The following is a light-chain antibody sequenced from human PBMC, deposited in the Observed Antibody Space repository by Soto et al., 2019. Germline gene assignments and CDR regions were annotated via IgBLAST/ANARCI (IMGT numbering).Light chain of an antibody. CDR2: LGS. CDR1: QSLFHSNGYNY. CDR3: MQALQTPYT. J-gene: IGKJ2*01. Sequence: DIVMTQSPLSLPVTPGEPASISCRSSQSLFHSNGYNYLNWYLQKPGQSPQLLIYLGSNRASGVPDRFSGSGSGTDFTLKISRVEAEDVGVYYCMQALQTPYTFGQGNKLEIK. V-gene: IGKV2-28*01.